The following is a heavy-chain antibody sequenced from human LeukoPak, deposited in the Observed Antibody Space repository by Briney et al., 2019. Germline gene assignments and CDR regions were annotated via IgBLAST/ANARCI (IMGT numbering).Heavy chain of an antibody. J-gene: IGHJ5*02. D-gene: IGHD1-26*01. CDR3: ARRDGSQGWFDP. V-gene: IGHV4-39*01. CDR2: IYYSGST. Sequence: KASETLSLTCTVSGGSISSSSYYWGWIRQPPGKGLGWIGSIYYSGSTYYNPSLKSRVTISVDTSKNQFSLKLSSVTAADTAVYYCARRDGSQGWFDPWGQGTLVTVSS. CDR1: GGSISSSSYY.